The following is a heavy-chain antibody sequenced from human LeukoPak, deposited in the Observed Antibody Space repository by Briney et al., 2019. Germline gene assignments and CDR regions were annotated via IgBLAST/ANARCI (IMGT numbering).Heavy chain of an antibody. CDR3: ARGSRD. Sequence: SETLSLTCTVSGGSISSYYWSWIRQPPGKGLEWIGYIYTSGSTNCNPSLESRVTISVDTSKNQFSLKLSSVTAADTAVYYCARGSRDWGQGTLVTVSS. J-gene: IGHJ4*02. CDR2: IYTSGST. V-gene: IGHV4-4*09. CDR1: GGSISSYY. D-gene: IGHD2/OR15-2a*01.